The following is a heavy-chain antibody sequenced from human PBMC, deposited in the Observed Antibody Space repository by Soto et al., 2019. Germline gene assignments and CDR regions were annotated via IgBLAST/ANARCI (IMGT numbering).Heavy chain of an antibody. CDR3: ARRAPEGFDP. V-gene: IGHV4-39*01. Sequence: PSETLSLTCTVSGGSISSSSYFWGWIRQRPGRGLEWIESINYSGSTYYNPSLKSQVTLSVDTSKNQFSLNVSSVTATDTALYYCARRAPEGFDPWGKETLVTVS. CDR2: INYSGST. J-gene: IGHJ5*02. CDR1: GGSISSSSYF.